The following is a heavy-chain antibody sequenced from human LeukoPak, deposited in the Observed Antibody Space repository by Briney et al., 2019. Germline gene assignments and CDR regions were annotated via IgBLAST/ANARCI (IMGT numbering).Heavy chain of an antibody. CDR2: IKSKSNGGTT. V-gene: IGHV3-15*01. Sequence: GGSLRLSCAVSGLNFRNASMSWVRQAPGKGLEWVGRIKSKSNGGTTGYAAPVKGRFTISRDDSINTLYLQMNSLRTEDTAVYYCTTGGVVVVVAATLADYWGQGTLVTVSP. CDR1: GLNFRNAS. D-gene: IGHD2-15*01. CDR3: TTGGVVVVVAATLADY. J-gene: IGHJ4*02.